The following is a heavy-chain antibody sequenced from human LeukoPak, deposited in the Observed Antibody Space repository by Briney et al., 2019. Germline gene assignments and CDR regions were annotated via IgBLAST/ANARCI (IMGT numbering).Heavy chain of an antibody. V-gene: IGHV1-18*01. CDR3: ARDGPYSSSSGVFDY. J-gene: IGHJ4*02. CDR2: ISAYNGNT. Sequence: GASVKVSCKASGYTFTSYGISWVRQAPGQRLEWMGWISAYNGNTNYAQKLQGRVTMTTDTSTSTAYMELRSLRSDDTAVYYCARDGPYSSSSGVFDYWGQGTLVTVSS. D-gene: IGHD6-6*01. CDR1: GYTFTSYG.